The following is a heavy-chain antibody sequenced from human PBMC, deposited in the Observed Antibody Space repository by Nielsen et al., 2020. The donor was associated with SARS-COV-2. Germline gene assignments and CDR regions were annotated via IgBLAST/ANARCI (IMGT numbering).Heavy chain of an antibody. CDR1: GFTFDDYA. CDR3: AAVSFSFGELLSNY. CDR2: ISWNSGSI. J-gene: IGHJ4*02. V-gene: IGHV3-9*01. D-gene: IGHD3-10*01. Sequence: GRSLTISCAASGFTFDDYAMHWVRQAPGKGLEWVSGISWNSGSIGYADSVKGRFTISRDNAKNSLYLQMNSLRAEDTALYYCAAVSFSFGELLSNYWGQGTLVTVSS.